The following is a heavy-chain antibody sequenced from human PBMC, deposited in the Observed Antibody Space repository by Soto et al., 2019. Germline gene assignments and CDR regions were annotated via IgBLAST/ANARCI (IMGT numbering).Heavy chain of an antibody. V-gene: IGHV3-48*02. CDR3: APMGWSVVAPYYFDY. J-gene: IGHJ4*02. D-gene: IGHD2-15*01. CDR1: GFTFSSYS. Sequence: EVQLVESGGGLVQPGGSLRLSCAASGFTFSSYSMNWVRQAPGKGLEWVSFISSGSSSIYYVDSVKGRFTISRDTAKNSLYLKMNGLRDEDPAVYYCAPMGWSVVAPYYFDYWGQGTLVTVSS. CDR2: ISSGSSSI.